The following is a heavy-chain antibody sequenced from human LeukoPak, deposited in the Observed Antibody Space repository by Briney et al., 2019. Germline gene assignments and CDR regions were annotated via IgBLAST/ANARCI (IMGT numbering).Heavy chain of an antibody. Sequence: ESGPTLVNPTQTLTLTCTFSGFSLSTSGLGVGWIRQPPGKALEWLALLYWDDDKRYSPSLKSRLTITKDTSKNQVVLTMTNMDPVDTATYYCARHTEKLVLDYWGQGTLVTVSS. V-gene: IGHV2-5*02. CDR2: LYWDDDK. D-gene: IGHD6-6*01. CDR1: GFSLSTSGLG. J-gene: IGHJ4*02. CDR3: ARHTEKLVLDY.